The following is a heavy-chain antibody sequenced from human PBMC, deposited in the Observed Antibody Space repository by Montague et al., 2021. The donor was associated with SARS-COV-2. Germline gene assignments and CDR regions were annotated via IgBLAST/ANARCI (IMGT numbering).Heavy chain of an antibody. J-gene: IGHJ6*02. D-gene: IGHD3-3*01. CDR1: GGSVSSGSYY. CDR2: IYYSGST. CDR3: ARDPWRITIFGVVTRYGIDV. Sequence: SETRSLTCIVSGGSVSSGSYYWSWIRQPPGKGLEWIGYIYYSGSTNYNPSLKSRVTISVDTSKNQFSLKLSSVTAADTAVYYCARDPWRITIFGVVTRYGIDVWGQGTTVTVSS. V-gene: IGHV4-61*01.